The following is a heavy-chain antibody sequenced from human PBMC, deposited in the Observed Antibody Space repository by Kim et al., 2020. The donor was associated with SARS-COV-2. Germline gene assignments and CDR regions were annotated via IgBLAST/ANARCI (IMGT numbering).Heavy chain of an antibody. D-gene: IGHD2-21*01. CDR3: TRGAYLYYFDY. J-gene: IGHJ4*02. CDR2: T. V-gene: IGHV3-53*01. Sequence: TCYADSVKGRFTISRDNSKNTLYLQMNSLRAEDTAVYYFTRGAYLYYFDYWGQGTLVTVSS.